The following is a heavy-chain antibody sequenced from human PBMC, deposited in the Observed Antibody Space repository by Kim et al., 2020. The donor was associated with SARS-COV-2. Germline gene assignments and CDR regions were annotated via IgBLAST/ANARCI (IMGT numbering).Heavy chain of an antibody. D-gene: IGHD1-26*01. Sequence: ASVKVSCKASGYTFTSYAMNWVRQAPGQGLEWMGWINTNTGNPTSAQGFTGRFVFSLDTSVSTAYLQISSLKAEDTAVYYCARDSGSEDYYYYYMDVWGKGTPVTVSS. CDR1: GYTFTSYA. CDR2: INTNTGNP. CDR3: ARDSGSEDYYYYYMDV. V-gene: IGHV7-4-1*02. J-gene: IGHJ6*03.